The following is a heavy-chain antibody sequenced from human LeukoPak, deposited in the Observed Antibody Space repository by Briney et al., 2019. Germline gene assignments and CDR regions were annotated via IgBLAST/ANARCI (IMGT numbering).Heavy chain of an antibody. D-gene: IGHD2-2*01. V-gene: IGHV1-18*01. Sequence: ASVKVSCKASGYGFTSYGITWVREAPGQGPEWLGWISGSTGNTHYAQNVQGRVTMTTDTATSTAYMELRGLGSDDTALYYCARVGRDCSSINCYWEDWFDPWGQGTLVIVSS. CDR3: ARVGRDCSSINCYWEDWFDP. CDR1: GYGFTSYG. CDR2: ISGSTGNT. J-gene: IGHJ5*02.